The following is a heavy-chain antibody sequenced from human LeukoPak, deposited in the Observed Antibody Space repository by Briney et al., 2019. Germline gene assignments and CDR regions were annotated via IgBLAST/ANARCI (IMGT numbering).Heavy chain of an antibody. Sequence: PGGSLRLSCAASGFTFSSYGMPWVRQAPGKGQERVAVMWYDGSNKYYADSVKGRFTISRDNSTNTLYLQMNSLRAEDPAVGCLARGSSGAAGGTLDCWGGGALVSVCS. CDR1: GFTFSSYG. D-gene: IGHD6-13*01. J-gene: IGHJ4*02. CDR2: MWYDGSNK. CDR3: ARGSSGAAGGTLDC. V-gene: IGHV3-33*01.